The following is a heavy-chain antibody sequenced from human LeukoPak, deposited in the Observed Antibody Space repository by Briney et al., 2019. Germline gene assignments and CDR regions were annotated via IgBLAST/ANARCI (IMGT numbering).Heavy chain of an antibody. V-gene: IGHV4-4*07. Sequence: SETLSLTCTVSAGSISSYYWSWIRQPAGKGLEWIGRISTSGDTNYKPSLESRVTISMDTSKKQFSLKVSSVTAADTAVYYCATRGGGRGIAAAGDFDYWGQGILVTVSS. CDR3: ATRGGGRGIAAAGDFDY. CDR2: ISTSGDT. J-gene: IGHJ4*02. CDR1: AGSISSYY. D-gene: IGHD6-13*01.